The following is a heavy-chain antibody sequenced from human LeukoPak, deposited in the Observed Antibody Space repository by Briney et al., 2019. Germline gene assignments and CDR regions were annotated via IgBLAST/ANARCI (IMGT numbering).Heavy chain of an antibody. CDR3: ARGGNGWFFDD. J-gene: IGHJ4*02. Sequence: GASVKVSCMASGYSXTNYGISWVRQAPGQGLEWVGWVNGYNGNTNYAQKVQDRVTMTTDTSTSTAYMELRSLRSDDTAVYYCARGGNGWFFDDWGQGTLVTVSS. V-gene: IGHV1-18*01. D-gene: IGHD6-19*01. CDR1: GYSXTNYG. CDR2: VNGYNGNT.